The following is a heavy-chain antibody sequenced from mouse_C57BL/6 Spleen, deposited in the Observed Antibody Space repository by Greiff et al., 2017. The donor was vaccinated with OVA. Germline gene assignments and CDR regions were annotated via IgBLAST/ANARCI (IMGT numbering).Heavy chain of an antibody. D-gene: IGHD1-1*01. CDR3: AREGVYYYGSSYEDY. CDR1: GYSITSCYY. J-gene: IGHJ4*01. V-gene: IGHV3-6*01. Sequence: VQLKESGPGLVKPSQSLSLTCSVTGYSITSCYYWYWIRQFPGNKLEWMGYISYDGSNNYNPTLKNRISITRDTSKNQLFLKLNSVTTEDTATYYCAREGVYYYGSSYEDYWGQGTSVTVSS. CDR2: ISYDGSN.